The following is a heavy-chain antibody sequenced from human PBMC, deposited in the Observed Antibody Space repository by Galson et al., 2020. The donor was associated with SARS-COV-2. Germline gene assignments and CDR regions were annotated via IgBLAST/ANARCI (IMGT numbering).Heavy chain of an antibody. V-gene: IGHV1-3*04. CDR1: GYSFTSYA. D-gene: IGHD6-25*01. CDR3: ARALPYIAATGGFDY. CDR2: INTGNGNS. J-gene: IGHJ4*02. Sequence: ASVKVSCKASGYSFTSYAIHWVRQAPGHSLQWMGWINTGNGNSKYSQKFQGRVTITRDTSASKAYMELSSLRSEDTAVYYCARALPYIAATGGFDYWGQGALVTVSS.